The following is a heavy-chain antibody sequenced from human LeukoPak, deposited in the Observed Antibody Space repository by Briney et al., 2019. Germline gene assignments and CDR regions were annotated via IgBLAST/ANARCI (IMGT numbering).Heavy chain of an antibody. Sequence: HPGGSLRLSCAASGFTFSSYWMSWVRQAPGKGLEWLAFIRYDGSNTYYADSVKGRFTVSRDDSKNTLYLQMNSLRGDDTAVYYCAKDGTSYYYIYYWGQGTLVTVSS. J-gene: IGHJ4*02. D-gene: IGHD2/OR15-2a*01. CDR1: GFTFSSYW. CDR2: IRYDGSNT. CDR3: AKDGTSYYYIYY. V-gene: IGHV3-30*02.